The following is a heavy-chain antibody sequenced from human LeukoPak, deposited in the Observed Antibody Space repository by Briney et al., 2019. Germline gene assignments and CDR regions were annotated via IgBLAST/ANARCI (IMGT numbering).Heavy chain of an antibody. CDR1: GFTFGGYW. J-gene: IGHJ6*03. CDR3: ARVRGGYYMDV. D-gene: IGHD2-15*01. Sequence: GGSLRLSCAASGFTFGGYWMSWVRQAPGKGLEWVANIKQDGSEKDYVDSVKGRFTISRDNAKNSLYLQMNSLRAEDTAVYYCARVRGGYYMDVWGKGTTVTVSS. V-gene: IGHV3-7*01. CDR2: IKQDGSEK.